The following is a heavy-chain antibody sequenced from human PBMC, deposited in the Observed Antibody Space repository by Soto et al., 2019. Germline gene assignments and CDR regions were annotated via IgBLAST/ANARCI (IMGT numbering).Heavy chain of an antibody. CDR1: GFTFRSYG. J-gene: IGHJ5*02. D-gene: IGHD2-15*01. V-gene: IGHV3-33*01. CDR3: VRDEGVAGPEFDL. Sequence: QVQLVESGGGVVQPGRSLRLSCAASGFTFRSYGFHWVRQAPGKGLEWVAVIWFDGSKKYYADSVKGRFTISRDNSKNTLYLQMITLRDEDTAVYYCVRDEGVAGPEFDLWGQGTLVTVSS. CDR2: IWFDGSKK.